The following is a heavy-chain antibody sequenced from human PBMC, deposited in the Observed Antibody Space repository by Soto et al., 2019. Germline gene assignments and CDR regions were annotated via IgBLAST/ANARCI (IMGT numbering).Heavy chain of an antibody. CDR1: GFTFSSYW. V-gene: IGHV3-7*01. J-gene: IGHJ6*03. Sequence: EVQLVESGGGLVQPGGSLRLSCAGSGFTFSSYWMSWVRQAPGKGLEWVANIKQDGSEKYYVDSVKGRFTISRDNAKNSLYLQMNSLRAEDTAVYYCARGGVSYNSYMDVWGKGTTVTVSS. CDR2: IKQDGSEK. CDR3: ARGGVSYNSYMDV.